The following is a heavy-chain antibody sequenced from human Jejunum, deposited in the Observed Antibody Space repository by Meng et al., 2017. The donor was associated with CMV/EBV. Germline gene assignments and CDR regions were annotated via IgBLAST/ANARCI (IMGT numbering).Heavy chain of an antibody. CDR2: IYLQGST. J-gene: IGHJ5*01. CDR3: AREIIGYPATYFDS. V-gene: IGHV4-31*02. D-gene: IGHD6-25*01. CDR1: ASLTRSDIL. Sequence: ASLTRSDILGTWIRQLPGPGLGLIGYIYLQGSTFEHTALRSRLSISLDTSKNQFSLSLDSVTAADTAVYFCAREIIGYPATYFDSWGRGVLVTVSS.